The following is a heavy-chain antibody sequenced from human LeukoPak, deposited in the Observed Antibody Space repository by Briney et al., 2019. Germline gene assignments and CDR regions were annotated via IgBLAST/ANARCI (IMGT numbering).Heavy chain of an antibody. D-gene: IGHD1-26*01. V-gene: IGHV4-31*03. CDR1: GGSISSGGYY. J-gene: IGHJ3*02. CDR2: IYYSGST. Sequence: SSETLSLTCTVSGGSISSGGYYWSWIRQHPGKGLEWIGYIYYSGSTYYNPSLKSRVTISVDTSKNQFSLKLSSVTAADTAVYYCARGSGGGSGSYSDAFDIWGQGTMVTVSS. CDR3: ARGSGGGSGSYSDAFDI.